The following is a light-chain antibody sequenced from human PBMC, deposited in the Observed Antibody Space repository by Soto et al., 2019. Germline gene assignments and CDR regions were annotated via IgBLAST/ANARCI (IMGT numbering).Light chain of an antibody. J-gene: IGKJ2*01. V-gene: IGKV3-20*01. CDR1: QSVSSTY. Sequence: ETVLTQSPGTLSLSPGERATLSCRASQSVSSTYLAWYQQKPGQPPRLLIYGASSRATGIPDRFSGSGSGTDFTLTISRLEPEDFAVYYCQQCGSSNTFGQGTKLEIK. CDR3: QQCGSSNT. CDR2: GAS.